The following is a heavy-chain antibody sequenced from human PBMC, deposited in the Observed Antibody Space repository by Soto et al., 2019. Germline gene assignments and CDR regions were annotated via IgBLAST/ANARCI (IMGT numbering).Heavy chain of an antibody. CDR3: ARLRPYYYDSSGYFYFDY. V-gene: IGHV1-69*13. CDR1: GGTFSSYA. J-gene: IGHJ4*02. D-gene: IGHD3-22*01. Sequence: SVKVSCKASGGTFSSYAISWVRQAPGQGLEWMGGIIPIFGTANYAQKFQGRVTITADESTSTAYMELSSLRSEDTAVYYCARLRPYYYDSSGYFYFDYWGQGTLVTVSS. CDR2: IIPIFGTA.